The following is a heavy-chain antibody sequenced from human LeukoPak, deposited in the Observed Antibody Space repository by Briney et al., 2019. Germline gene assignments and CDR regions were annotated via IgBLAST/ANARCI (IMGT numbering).Heavy chain of an antibody. J-gene: IGHJ4*02. CDR1: GYTFTGYY. D-gene: IGHD3-22*01. CDR2: INPNSGGT. V-gene: IGHV1-2*02. CDR3: ARDVAYYYDSSGCFDY. Sequence: ASVKVSCKASGYTFTGYYMHWVRQAPGQGLEWMGWINPNSGGTNYAQKFQGRVTMTRDTSISTAYMELSRLRSDDTAVYYCARDVAYYYDSSGCFDYWGQGTLVTVSS.